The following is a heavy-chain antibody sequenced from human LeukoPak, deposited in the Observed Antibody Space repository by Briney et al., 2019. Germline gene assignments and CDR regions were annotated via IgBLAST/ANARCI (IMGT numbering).Heavy chain of an antibody. D-gene: IGHD4-17*01. CDR2: INHSGST. V-gene: IGHV4-34*01. CDR1: GGSFSGYF. J-gene: IGHJ4*02. CDR3: AKAYGDYGTKTYRRAYFDY. Sequence: SETLSLTCAVYGGSFSGYFWSWIRQPPGKGLEWIGEINHSGSTNYNPSLKSPVTISVDTSKNQFSLKLSSVTAADTAVYYCAKAYGDYGTKTYRRAYFDYWGQGTLVTVSS.